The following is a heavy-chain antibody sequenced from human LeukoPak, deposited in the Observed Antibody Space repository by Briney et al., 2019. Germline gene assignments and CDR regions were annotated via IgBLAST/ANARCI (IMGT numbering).Heavy chain of an antibody. CDR2: IYYSGST. CDR1: GGSISSYY. J-gene: IGHJ4*02. CDR3: ASPLPNYDFWSGYWDY. V-gene: IGHV4-59*12. Sequence: PSETLSLTCTVSGGSISSYYWSWIWQPPGKGLEWIGYIYYSGSTNYNPSLKSRVTISVDTSKNQFSLKLSSVTAADTAVYYCASPLPNYDFWSGYWDYWGQGTLVTVSS. D-gene: IGHD3-3*01.